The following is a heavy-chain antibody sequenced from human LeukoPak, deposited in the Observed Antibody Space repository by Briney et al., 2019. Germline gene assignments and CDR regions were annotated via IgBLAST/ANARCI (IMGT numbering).Heavy chain of an antibody. Sequence: SETLSLICTVSGGSISSGSYYWSWIRQPAGKGLEWIGRIYTSGSTNYNPSLKSRVTISVDTSKNQFSLKLSSVTAADTAVYYCARDRGWELLYYFDYWGQGTLVTVSS. D-gene: IGHD1-26*01. CDR1: GGSISSGSYY. J-gene: IGHJ4*02. V-gene: IGHV4-61*02. CDR3: ARDRGWELLYYFDY. CDR2: IYTSGST.